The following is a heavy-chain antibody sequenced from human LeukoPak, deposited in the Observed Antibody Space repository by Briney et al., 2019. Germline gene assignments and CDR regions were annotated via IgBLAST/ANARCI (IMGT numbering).Heavy chain of an antibody. J-gene: IGHJ4*02. CDR3: AREGPYYDFWSGYSQYYFDY. CDR1: GFTFSSYS. Sequence: PGGSLRLSCAASGFTFSSYSMNWVRQAPGKGLEWISYISSSSSTIYYADSVKGRFTISRDNAKNSLYLQMNSLRAEDTAVYYCAREGPYYDFWSGYSQYYFDYWGREPWSPSPQ. V-gene: IGHV3-48*04. CDR2: ISSSSSTI. D-gene: IGHD3-3*01.